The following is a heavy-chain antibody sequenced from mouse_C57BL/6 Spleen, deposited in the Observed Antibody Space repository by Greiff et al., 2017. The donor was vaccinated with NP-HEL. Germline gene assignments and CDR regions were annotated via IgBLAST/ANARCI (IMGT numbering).Heavy chain of an antibody. CDR3: ARGDWEGAFDY. CDR2: IHPNSGST. V-gene: IGHV1-64*01. CDR1: GYTFTSYW. D-gene: IGHD4-1*01. Sequence: QVQLQQPGAELVKPGASVKLSCKASGYTFTSYWMHWVKQRPGQGLEWIGMIHPNSGSTNYNEKFKSKATLNVGKSSSTAYMQLSSLTSEDSAVYYCARGDWEGAFDYWGQGTTLTVSS. J-gene: IGHJ2*01.